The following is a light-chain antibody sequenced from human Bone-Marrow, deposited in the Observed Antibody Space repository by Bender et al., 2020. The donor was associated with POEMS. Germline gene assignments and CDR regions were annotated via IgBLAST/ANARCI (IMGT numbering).Light chain of an antibody. V-gene: IGLV2-23*01. CDR2: EGS. CDR1: STYIDDYTV. J-gene: IGLJ3*02. Sequence: HSALTQPASVSGSPGQSITISCTGASTYIDDYTVVCWYQQHPGKAPKLMIYEGSERPSGVSNRLSGSKSGNTASLTISGLQAEDEADYYCCSYAGSNIFVVFGGGTKVTVL. CDR3: CSYAGSNIFVV.